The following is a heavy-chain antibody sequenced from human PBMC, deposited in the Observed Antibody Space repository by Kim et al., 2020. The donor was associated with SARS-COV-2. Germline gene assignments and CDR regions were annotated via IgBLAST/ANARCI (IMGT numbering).Heavy chain of an antibody. Sequence: SETLSLTCTVSGDSISSGVYFWTWIRQHPGKGLEWIGYICCSGSTYYNPSLTSRVTISVDTSKSQFSLKLTSVTAADTAVYYCARDSLYDDYGSYWGQGTLVTVSS. V-gene: IGHV4-31*03. CDR3: ARDSLYDDYGSY. CDR1: GDSISSGVYF. CDR2: ICCSGST. D-gene: IGHD4-17*01. J-gene: IGHJ4*02.